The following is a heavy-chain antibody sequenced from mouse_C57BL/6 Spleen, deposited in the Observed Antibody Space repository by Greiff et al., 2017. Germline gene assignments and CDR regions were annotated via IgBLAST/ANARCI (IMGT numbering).Heavy chain of an antibody. CDR3: ARQGSYYGSRDWYFDV. V-gene: IGHV1-26*01. J-gene: IGHJ1*03. CDR2: INPNNGGT. CDR1: GYTFTDYY. Sequence: EVQLQQSGPELVKPGASVKISCKASGYTFTDYYMNWVKQSHGKSLEWIGDINPNNGGTSYNQKFKGKATLTVDKSSSTAYMELRSLTSEDSAVYYCARQGSYYGSRDWYFDVWGTGTTVTVSS. D-gene: IGHD1-1*01.